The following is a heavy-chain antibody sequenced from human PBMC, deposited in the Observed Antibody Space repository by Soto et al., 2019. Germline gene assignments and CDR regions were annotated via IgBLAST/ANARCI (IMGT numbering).Heavy chain of an antibody. J-gene: IGHJ6*02. CDR1: GGTFSSYA. V-gene: IGHV1-69*12. CDR2: IIPIFGTA. D-gene: IGHD2-2*01. Sequence: QVQLVQSGAEVKKPGSSVKVSCKASGGTFSSYAISWVRQAPGQGLEWMGGIIPIFGTANYAQKFQGRVTITAEESTRKAYMELGSLRSEDSAVYYCARHDCISTSCYYYYYYGMDVWGQGTTFTVSS. CDR3: ARHDCISTSCYYYYYYGMDV.